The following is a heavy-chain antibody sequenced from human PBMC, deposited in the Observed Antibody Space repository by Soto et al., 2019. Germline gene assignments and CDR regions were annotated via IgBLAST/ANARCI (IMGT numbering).Heavy chain of an antibody. Sequence: GGSLRLSCAASGFTFSSHGMHWVRQAPGKGLEWVAVIWYDGSNKYYADSVKGRFTISRDNSKNTLYLQMNSLRAEDTAVYYCAKDRGSSPGGDYWGQGALVTVSS. J-gene: IGHJ4*02. CDR2: IWYDGSNK. CDR1: GFTFSSHG. D-gene: IGHD6-6*01. V-gene: IGHV3-33*06. CDR3: AKDRGSSPGGDY.